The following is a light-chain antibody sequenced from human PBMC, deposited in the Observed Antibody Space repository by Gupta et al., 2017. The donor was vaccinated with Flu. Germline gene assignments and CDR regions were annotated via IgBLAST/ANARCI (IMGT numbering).Light chain of an antibody. CDR2: GVS. J-gene: IGKJ1*01. CDR3: QCKNNYRRT. V-gene: IGKV3-15*01. Sequence: EIVITQSPATMSVSPGEGATLSCRASQSVSSNLAWYQQEPGQVPRLLIYGVSTCALPIPARYSDSRPATQFTLIILIRLCQDFAVYFTQCKNNYRRTFGQGTKVEIK. CDR1: QSVSSN.